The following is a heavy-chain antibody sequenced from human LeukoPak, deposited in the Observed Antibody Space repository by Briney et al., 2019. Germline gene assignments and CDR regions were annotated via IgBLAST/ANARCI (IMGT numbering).Heavy chain of an antibody. CDR3: ARSSQKYGAAGPDY. V-gene: IGHV1-46*01. CDR2: INPSGGST. Sequence: GASXKVSCKASGYTFTSYYMHWVRQAPGQGLEWMGIINPSGGSTSYAQKFQGRVTMTSDTSTSTVYMELISLRSEDTAVYYCARSSQKYGAAGPDYWGQGTLVTVSS. J-gene: IGHJ4*02. D-gene: IGHD6-13*01. CDR1: GYTFTSYY.